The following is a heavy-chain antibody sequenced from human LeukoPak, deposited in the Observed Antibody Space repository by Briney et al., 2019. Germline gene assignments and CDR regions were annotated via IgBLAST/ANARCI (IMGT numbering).Heavy chain of an antibody. CDR2: ISGSGGST. D-gene: IGHD3-9*01. V-gene: IGHV3-23*01. J-gene: IGHJ4*02. CDR1: GSGFSFDDYA. CDR3: AVSPAENDILTGPEFDY. Sequence: GRSLRLSCVASGSGFSFDDYAMDWVRQAPGKGLEWVSAISGSGGSTYYADSVKGRFTISRDNSKNTLYLQMNSLRAEDTAVYYCAVSPAENDILTGPEFDYWGQGTLVTVSS.